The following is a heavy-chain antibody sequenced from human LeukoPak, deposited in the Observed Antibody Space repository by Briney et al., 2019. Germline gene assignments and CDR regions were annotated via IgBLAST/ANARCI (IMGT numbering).Heavy chain of an antibody. CDR3: ARIAVSSGWGYFDY. J-gene: IGHJ4*02. CDR1: GGSLVSYY. D-gene: IGHD6-19*01. CDR2: IYYSGST. V-gene: IGHV4-59*01. Sequence: SETLSLTCTVSGGSLVSYYWTWSRQPPGKGLEWIGYIYYSGSTNYNPSLKSRVTISLDTSKNQFSLKLSSVPAADTAVYYCARIAVSSGWGYFDYWGQGTLVTASS.